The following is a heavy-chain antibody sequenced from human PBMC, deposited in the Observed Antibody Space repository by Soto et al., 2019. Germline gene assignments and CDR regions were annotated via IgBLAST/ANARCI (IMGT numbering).Heavy chain of an antibody. V-gene: IGHV4-31*03. CDR2: LYHSGTT. J-gene: IGHJ4*02. D-gene: IGHD4-17*01. CDR3: ARAGDYGDYSFDY. CDR1: GGSINSGVYY. Sequence: SETLSLTCTVSGGSINSGVYYWNWIRQHPGKGLEWIGYLYHSGTTYYNQSLKSRATISVDTSERQFSLNLSSVTAADTAVYSCARAGDYGDYSFDYWGQGTLVTVSS.